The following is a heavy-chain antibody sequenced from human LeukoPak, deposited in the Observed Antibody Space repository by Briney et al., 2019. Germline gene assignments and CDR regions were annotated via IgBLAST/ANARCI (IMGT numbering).Heavy chain of an antibody. J-gene: IGHJ4*02. CDR3: ARPKWNGDLRY. CDR1: GFTFSSYE. V-gene: IGHV3-48*03. D-gene: IGHD1-20*01. CDR2: ISSSGSTI. Sequence: GGSLRLSCAASGFTFSSYEMNWVRHAPGKGLEWVSYISSSGSTIYYADSVKGRFTISRDNAKNSLYLQMNSLRAEDTAVYYCARPKWNGDLRYWGQGTLVTISS.